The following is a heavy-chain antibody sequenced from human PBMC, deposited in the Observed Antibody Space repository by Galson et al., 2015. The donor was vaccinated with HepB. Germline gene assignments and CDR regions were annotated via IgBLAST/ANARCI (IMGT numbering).Heavy chain of an antibody. CDR1: GGTFSSYA. CDR3: ASRPLAAAGYFDY. Sequence: SVKVSCKASGGTFSSYAISWVRQAPGQGLEWMGGIIPIFGTANYAQKFQGRVTITADESTSTAYMELSSLRSEDTAVYYCASRPLAAAGYFDYWGQGTLVTVSS. D-gene: IGHD6-13*01. J-gene: IGHJ4*02. CDR2: IIPIFGTA. V-gene: IGHV1-69*13.